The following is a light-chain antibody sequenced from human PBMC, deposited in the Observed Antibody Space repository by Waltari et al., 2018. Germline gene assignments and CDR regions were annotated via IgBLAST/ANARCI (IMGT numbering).Light chain of an antibody. CDR2: GAS. CDR3: QHYLRLPVT. CDR1: QSVSRA. V-gene: IGKV3-20*01. Sequence: SCMASQSVSRALAWYQQKPGQAPRLLIYGASTRATGIPDRFSGSGSGTNFRLTISRLEPDDFAVYYCQHYLRLPVTFGQGTTVEI. J-gene: IGKJ1*01.